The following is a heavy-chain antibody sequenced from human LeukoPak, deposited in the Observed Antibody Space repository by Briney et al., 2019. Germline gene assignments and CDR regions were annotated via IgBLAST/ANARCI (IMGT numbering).Heavy chain of an antibody. Sequence: GGSLTLPCAASGHPFSRHWTHWVRKATGKGLVCVSRIKTDESATHYADSVRGRYTNTRDNAQNTLYQQMNSMTAQHTAVDYCTTIRPDYWGRGTLVTVSS. CDR2: IKTDESAT. V-gene: IGHV3-74*01. CDR3: TTIRPDY. D-gene: IGHD2-21*02. J-gene: IGHJ4*02. CDR1: GHPFSRHW.